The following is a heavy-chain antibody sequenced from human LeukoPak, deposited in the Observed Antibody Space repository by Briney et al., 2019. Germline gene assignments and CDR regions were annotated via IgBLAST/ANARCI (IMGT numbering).Heavy chain of an antibody. D-gene: IGHD4-17*01. CDR3: ARLTKDYYGDYVGGSAFDI. CDR1: GYSFTSYW. Sequence: GESLKISFKGSGYSFTSYWIGWGRPMPGKGLEWMGIIYPGDSDTRYSPSFQGQVTISADKSISTAYLQSSSLKASDTAMYYCARLTKDYYGDYVGGSAFDIWGQGTMVTVSS. CDR2: IYPGDSDT. J-gene: IGHJ3*02. V-gene: IGHV5-51*01.